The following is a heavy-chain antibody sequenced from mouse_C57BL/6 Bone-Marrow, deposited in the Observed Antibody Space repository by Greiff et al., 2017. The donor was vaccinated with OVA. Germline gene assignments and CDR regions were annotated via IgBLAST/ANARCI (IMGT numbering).Heavy chain of an antibody. J-gene: IGHJ4*01. V-gene: IGHV1-19*01. CDR2: INPYNGGT. CDR3: ATYGSSYDYAMDY. D-gene: IGHD1-1*01. CDR1: GYTFTDYY. Sequence: VQLQQSGPVLVKPGASVKMSCKASGYTFTDYYMNWVKQSHGKSLEWIGVINPYNGGTSYNQKFKGKATLTVDKSSSTAYMELNSLTSEDSAVYYGATYGSSYDYAMDYWGQGTSVTVSS.